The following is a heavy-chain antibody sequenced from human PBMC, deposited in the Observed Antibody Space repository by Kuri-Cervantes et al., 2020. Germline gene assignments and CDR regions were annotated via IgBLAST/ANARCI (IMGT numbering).Heavy chain of an antibody. Sequence: SQTLSLTCAISGDSVSSNSAAWNWIRQSPSRGLEWLGRTYYRPKWYNDYAVSVKSRITINPDTSKNQFSLKLSSVTAADTAVYYCARVKTRSGWSVPSRAFDIWGQGTMVTVSS. CDR1: GDSVSSNSAA. CDR3: ARVKTRSGWSVPSRAFDI. V-gene: IGHV6-1*01. J-gene: IGHJ3*02. CDR2: TYYRPKWYN. D-gene: IGHD6-19*01.